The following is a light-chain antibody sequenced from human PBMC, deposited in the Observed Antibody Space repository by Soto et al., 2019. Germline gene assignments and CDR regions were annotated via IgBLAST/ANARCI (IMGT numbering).Light chain of an antibody. CDR2: EVF. J-gene: IGLJ1*01. CDR3: LSYVGRETGV. CDR1: SNDIGAYNY. Sequence: QSALTQPPSVSGSPGQSVTISCTGTSNDIGAYNYVSWYQHHPGKVPKLLIYEVFRRPSGVPDRFSASKSGNTASLTVSGLQPEDEADYYCLSYVGRETGVFGSGTKLTVL. V-gene: IGLV2-8*01.